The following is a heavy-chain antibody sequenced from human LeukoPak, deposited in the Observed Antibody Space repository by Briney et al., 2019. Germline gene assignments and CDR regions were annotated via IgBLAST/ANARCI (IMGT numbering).Heavy chain of an antibody. CDR1: GFTFSRYW. V-gene: IGHV3-7*04. J-gene: IGHJ6*02. D-gene: IGHD5-18*01. CDR2: IEKDGGEK. Sequence: GGSLRLSCAASGFTFSRYWMSWVRQVPGKGLEWVAIIEKDGGEKYYVDSVGGRSTISRDNAENSLYLQVNSLRVGDTAVYYCARAGLGYSYGYRYFYYAMDVWGQGITVTVSS. CDR3: ARAGLGYSYGYRYFYYAMDV.